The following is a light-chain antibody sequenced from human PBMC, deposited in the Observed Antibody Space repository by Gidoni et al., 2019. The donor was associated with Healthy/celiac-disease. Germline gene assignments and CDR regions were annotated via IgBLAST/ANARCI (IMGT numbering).Light chain of an antibody. CDR1: SLRSYY. V-gene: IGLV3-19*01. CDR2: GKN. J-gene: IGLJ2*01. Sequence: SSELTQDPAVSVALGQTVRITFQGDSLRSYYASWYQQKPGQAPVLVIYGKNNRPSGIPDRFSGSSSGNTSSLTITGAQAEDEADYYCSSRDSSGNHPVFGGVTKLTVL. CDR3: SSRDSSGNHPV.